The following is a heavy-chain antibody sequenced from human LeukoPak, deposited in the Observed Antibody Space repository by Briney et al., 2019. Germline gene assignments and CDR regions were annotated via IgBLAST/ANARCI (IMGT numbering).Heavy chain of an antibody. CDR3: AREEDPHYYGSGSYYEIDY. V-gene: IGHV1-18*04. CDR2: ISACNGNT. Sequence: ASVKVSCKASGYTFTSYGISWVRQAPGQGLEWMGWISACNGNTNYAQKLQGRVTMTTDTSTSTAYMELRSLRSDDTAVYYCAREEDPHYYGSGSYYEIDYWGQGTLVTVSS. CDR1: GYTFTSYG. J-gene: IGHJ4*02. D-gene: IGHD3-10*01.